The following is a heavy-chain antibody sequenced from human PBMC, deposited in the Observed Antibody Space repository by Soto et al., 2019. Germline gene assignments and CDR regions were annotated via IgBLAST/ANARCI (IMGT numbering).Heavy chain of an antibody. V-gene: IGHV4-30-4*01. CDR3: ARDTGTYPYYFDY. CDR2: IHHSGST. CDR1: GGSISSGENF. D-gene: IGHD1-26*01. Sequence: KASETLSVTCTVSGGSISSGENFWNWIRQSPGKGLEWIGYIHHSGSTYYNPSLKSRLTISVDTSKNHISLKLNSVTAADTAVYYCARDTGTYPYYFDYWGQGTLVTVSS. J-gene: IGHJ4*02.